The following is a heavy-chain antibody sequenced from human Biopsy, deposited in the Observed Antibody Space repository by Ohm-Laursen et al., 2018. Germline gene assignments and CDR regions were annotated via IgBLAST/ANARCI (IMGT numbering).Heavy chain of an antibody. J-gene: IGHJ5*02. CDR1: GYTFTRDD. Sequence: KASGYTFTRDDITWGRQASGQGPEWIGWLNPVSGNSNFGQKFRGRVTVTSDTSISTAYMELRGLTSDDPATYYCGRAVRNQLLTDPWGQGTLVTVTS. CDR3: GRAVRNQLLTDP. V-gene: IGHV1-8*01. D-gene: IGHD1-7*01. CDR2: LNPVSGNS.